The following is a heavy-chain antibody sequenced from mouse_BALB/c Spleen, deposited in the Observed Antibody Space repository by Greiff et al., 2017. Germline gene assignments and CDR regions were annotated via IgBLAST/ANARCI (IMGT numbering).Heavy chain of an antibody. CDR2: ISSGGST. CDR3: ARFHFAMDY. V-gene: IGHV5-6-5*01. D-gene: IGHD1-2*01. J-gene: IGHJ4*01. Sequence: EVLLVESGGGLVKPGGSLKLSCAASGFTFSSYAMSWVRQTPEKRLEWVASISSGGSTYYPDSVKGRFTISRDNASNILYLQMSSLKSEDTAMYYFARFHFAMDYWGQGTSVTVSS. CDR1: GFTFSSYA.